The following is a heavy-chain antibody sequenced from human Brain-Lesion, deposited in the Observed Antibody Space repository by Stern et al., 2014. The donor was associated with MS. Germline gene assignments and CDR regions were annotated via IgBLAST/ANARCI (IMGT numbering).Heavy chain of an antibody. Sequence: EMQLVESGGGLVQPGGSLRLSCAASGFRFSNYWMSWVRQAPGKGPEWVANIKSDGRENLYVDSVKGRFTISRDNAKNSLYLQMNSLRAEDTAVYYCARGVDPWGQGTLVTVSS. V-gene: IGHV3-7*01. J-gene: IGHJ5*02. CDR2: IKSDGREN. CDR3: ARGVDP. CDR1: GFRFSNYW.